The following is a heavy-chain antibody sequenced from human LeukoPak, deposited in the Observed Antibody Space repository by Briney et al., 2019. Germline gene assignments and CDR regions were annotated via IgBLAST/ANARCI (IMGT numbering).Heavy chain of an antibody. J-gene: IGHJ6*02. V-gene: IGHV4-30-4*01. CDR1: GGSISSGDYY. CDR2: IYYSGST. CDR3: AREASPMVRGVTYYYGMDV. D-gene: IGHD3-10*01. Sequence: PSETLSLTCTVSGGSISSGDYYWSWFRQPPGKGLEWIGYIYYSGSTYYNPSLKSRVTISVDTSKNQFSLKLSSVTAADTAVYYCAREASPMVRGVTYYYGMDVWGQGTTVTVSS.